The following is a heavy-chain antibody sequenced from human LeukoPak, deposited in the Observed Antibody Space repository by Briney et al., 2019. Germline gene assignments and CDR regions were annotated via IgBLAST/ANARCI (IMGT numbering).Heavy chain of an antibody. CDR3: WARGGSDY. CDR1: GVTFSTYS. V-gene: IGHV3-21*01. CDR2: ISSSSNYI. D-gene: IGHD3-10*01. Sequence: PGGSLRLSCAASGVTFSTYSMNWVRQAPGKGLEWVSSISSSSNYIYYADPVKGRFTISRDNAKNSLYLQMNSLRVEDTALYYCWARGGSDYWGQGTLVTVSS. J-gene: IGHJ4*02.